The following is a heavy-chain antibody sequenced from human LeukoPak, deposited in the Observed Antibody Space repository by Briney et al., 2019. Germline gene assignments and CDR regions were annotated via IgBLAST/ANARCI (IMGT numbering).Heavy chain of an antibody. CDR2: IYYSGST. CDR3: ARRRIAQRAFDI. V-gene: IGHV4-39*01. Sequence: SETLSLTCTVSGGSISSTGHFWGWIRQTPGKGLEWIGNIYYSGSTYYNPSLKSRVTTSVDTPKNQFSLKLSSVTAADTAVYYCARRRIAQRAFDIWGQGTMVTVSS. D-gene: IGHD2-15*01. J-gene: IGHJ3*02. CDR1: GGSISSTGHF.